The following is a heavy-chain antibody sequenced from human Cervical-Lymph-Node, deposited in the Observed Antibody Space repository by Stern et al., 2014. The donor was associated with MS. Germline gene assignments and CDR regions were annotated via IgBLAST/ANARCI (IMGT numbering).Heavy chain of an antibody. CDR1: GFTFSSYA. Sequence: QVQLVQSGGGVVQPGRSLRLSCAASGFTFSSYAMHWVRQAPGKGLEWVAVISYDGSNKYYADSVKGRFTISRDNSKNTLYLQMNSLRAEDTAVYYCARDGAAAGYSDAFDIWGQGTMVTVSS. D-gene: IGHD6-13*01. V-gene: IGHV3-30*01. J-gene: IGHJ3*02. CDR3: ARDGAAAGYSDAFDI. CDR2: ISYDGSNK.